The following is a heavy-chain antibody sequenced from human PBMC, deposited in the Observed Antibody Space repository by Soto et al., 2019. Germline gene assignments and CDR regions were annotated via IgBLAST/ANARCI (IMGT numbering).Heavy chain of an antibody. CDR3: ARASSPFDAFDI. Sequence: VASVKVSCKASGGTFSSYAISWVRQAPGQGLEWMGGIIPIFGTANYAQKFQGRVTITADESTSTAYMELSSLRSEDTAVYYCARASSPFDAFDIWGQGTMVTVSS. J-gene: IGHJ3*02. CDR2: IIPIFGTA. V-gene: IGHV1-69*13. CDR1: GGTFSSYA.